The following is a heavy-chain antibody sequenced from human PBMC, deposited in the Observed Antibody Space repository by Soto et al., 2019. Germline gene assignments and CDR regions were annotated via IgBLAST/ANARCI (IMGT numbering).Heavy chain of an antibody. V-gene: IGHV4-39*01. CDR2: IYYSGST. D-gene: IGHD2-15*01. J-gene: IGHJ3*02. Sequence: QLQLQESGPGLVKPSETLSLTCTVSGGSISSSSYYWGWISQPPGKGLEWIGSIYYSGSTYYNPSLNSRVTIAVDTSKNQFSLKLSSVTAADTAVYYCAKPVVVVAATIDAFDIWGQGTMVTVSS. CDR1: GGSISSSSYY. CDR3: AKPVVVVAATIDAFDI.